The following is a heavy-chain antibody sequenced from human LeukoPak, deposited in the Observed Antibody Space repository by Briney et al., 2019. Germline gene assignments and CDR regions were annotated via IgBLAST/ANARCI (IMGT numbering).Heavy chain of an antibody. CDR3: ARGLRTFDY. CDR1: GGSFSGYY. CDR2: INHSGST. Sequence: SETLSLTCAVYGGSFSGYYRSWIRQPPGKGLEWIGEINHSGSTNYNPSLKSRVTISVDTSKNQFSLKLSSVTAADTAVYYCARGLRTFDYWGQGTLVTVSS. D-gene: IGHD4-17*01. J-gene: IGHJ4*02. V-gene: IGHV4-34*01.